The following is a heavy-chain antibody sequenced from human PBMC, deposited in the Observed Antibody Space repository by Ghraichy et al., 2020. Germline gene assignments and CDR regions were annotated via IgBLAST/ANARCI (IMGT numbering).Heavy chain of an antibody. Sequence: GSLRLSCAASGFTFSSYWMHWVRQAPGKGLVWVSRINSDGSSTSYADSVKGRFTISRDNAKNTLYLQMNSLRAEDTAVYYCARDSRPPAVVVVAATLPDAFDIWGQGTMVTVSS. CDR1: GFTFSSYW. CDR2: INSDGSST. CDR3: ARDSRPPAVVVVAATLPDAFDI. J-gene: IGHJ3*02. V-gene: IGHV3-74*01. D-gene: IGHD2-15*01.